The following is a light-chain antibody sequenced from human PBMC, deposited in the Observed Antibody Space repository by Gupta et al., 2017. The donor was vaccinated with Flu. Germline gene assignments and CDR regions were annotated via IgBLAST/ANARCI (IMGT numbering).Light chain of an antibody. CDR2: NDS. CDR1: NVGSRS. Sequence: SYVLTPPPPVSVAPGQTARIPCGGKNVGSRSVHWYQQKSGQAPVLVVFNDSDRPSGIPERFSGSNSGNTATLTISRVEAGDEAAYYCQLWDSSIDHWVFGGGTKVTVL. V-gene: IGLV3-21*02. CDR3: QLWDSSIDHWV. J-gene: IGLJ3*02.